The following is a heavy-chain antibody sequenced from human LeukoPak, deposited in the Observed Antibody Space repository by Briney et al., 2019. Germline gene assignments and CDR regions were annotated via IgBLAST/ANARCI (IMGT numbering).Heavy chain of an antibody. CDR2: ISGSGDTT. D-gene: IGHD3-10*01. V-gene: IGHV3-23*01. CDR1: GFTFSAYA. Sequence: GGSLRLSCAASGFTFSAYAMSGVRQAPGKGLEWVSAISGSGDTTYYADSVKGRFTISRDNSKNTLYLQMNSLRAEDTAVYYCAKGTMVRGDRDYWGQGTLVTVSS. CDR3: AKGTMVRGDRDY. J-gene: IGHJ4*02.